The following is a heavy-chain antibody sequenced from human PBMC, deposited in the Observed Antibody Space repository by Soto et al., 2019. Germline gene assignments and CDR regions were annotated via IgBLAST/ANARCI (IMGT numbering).Heavy chain of an antibody. V-gene: IGHV4-4*07. J-gene: IGHJ5*02. CDR3: ARDQGYYYGSGSPTGWFDP. CDR1: GGSISSYY. CDR2: IYTSGST. D-gene: IGHD3-10*01. Sequence: QVQLQESGPGLVKPSETLSLTCTVSGGSISSYYWSWIRQPAGKGLEWIGRIYTSGSTNYNPSPKGRVTMAVDTSKNQSSLKLSSVTAADTAVYYCARDQGYYYGSGSPTGWFDPWGQETLVTVSS.